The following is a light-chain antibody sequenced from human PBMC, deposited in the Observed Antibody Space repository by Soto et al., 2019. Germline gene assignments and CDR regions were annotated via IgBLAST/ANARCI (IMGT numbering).Light chain of an antibody. V-gene: IGKV1-9*01. J-gene: IGKJ4*01. CDR2: AAS. Sequence: IQLTHSPSSLSASVGDSVTITCRSSQGISRYLAWYQQKPGRAPQLLISAASTLQSGVPSRFSGSGSGTHFTLVISSLQPEDFATYYCQQLNTYPVTLCGGTKVDIK. CDR1: QGISRY. CDR3: QQLNTYPVT.